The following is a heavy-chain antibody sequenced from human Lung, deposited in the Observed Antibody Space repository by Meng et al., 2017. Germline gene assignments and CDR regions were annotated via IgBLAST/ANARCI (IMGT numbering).Heavy chain of an antibody. CDR2: INPNSGGT. Sequence: QVQLVQCGADVKKPGAAVKVSGKASGYTCTAYYIHWVRQAPGQGLEWMGRINPNSGGTNFAQRFQGRVIMTRDTSISTAYMELSSLGFDDTAVYYCAKALGWGSSPDYWGQGILVTVSS. CDR3: AKALGWGSSPDY. J-gene: IGHJ4*02. V-gene: IGHV1-2*06. D-gene: IGHD2-21*01. CDR1: GYTCTAYY.